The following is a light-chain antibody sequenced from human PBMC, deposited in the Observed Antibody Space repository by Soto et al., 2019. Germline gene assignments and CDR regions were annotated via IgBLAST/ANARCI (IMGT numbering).Light chain of an antibody. CDR3: SSYTTSSTYV. V-gene: IGLV2-14*03. CDR2: DVS. J-gene: IGLJ1*01. CDR1: SSDVGGYSY. Sequence: QSALTQPASVSGSPGQSITVSCTGTSSDVGGYSYISWYQHNPGRAPKLMIYDVSNRPSGVSDRFSGSKSGNTASLTISRLQAEDEAEYSCSSYTTSSTYVFGSGTKVTVL.